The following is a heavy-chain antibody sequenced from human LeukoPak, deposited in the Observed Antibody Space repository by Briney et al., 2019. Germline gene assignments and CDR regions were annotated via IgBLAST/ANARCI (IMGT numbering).Heavy chain of an antibody. J-gene: IGHJ4*02. D-gene: IGHD4-17*01. Sequence: PGGSLRLSCAASGFTFSRCGMHWVRQAPGKGLEWVAVILFDGSNKYYADSVKGRFTISRDNSKNTLYLQMNSLRAEDTAVYYCAKVGDGDYYLDYWGQGTLVTVSS. V-gene: IGHV3-33*06. CDR1: GFTFSRCG. CDR3: AKVGDGDYYLDY. CDR2: ILFDGSNK.